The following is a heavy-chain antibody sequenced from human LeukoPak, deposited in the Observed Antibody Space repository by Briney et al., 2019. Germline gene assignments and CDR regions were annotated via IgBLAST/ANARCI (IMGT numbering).Heavy chain of an antibody. J-gene: IGHJ4*02. V-gene: IGHV3-23*01. D-gene: IGHD5-12*01. CDR2: ISGSGGST. CDR3: AKDEGRWLRTLDY. Sequence: GGSLRLSCAVSGFTFSSYAMSWVRQAPGKGLEWVSAISGSGGSTYYADSVKGRFTISRDNSKNTLYLQMNSLRAEDTAVYYCAKDEGRWLRTLDYWGQGTLVTVSS. CDR1: GFTFSSYA.